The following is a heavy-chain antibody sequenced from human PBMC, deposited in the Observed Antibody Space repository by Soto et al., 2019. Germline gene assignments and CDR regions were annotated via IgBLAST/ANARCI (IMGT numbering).Heavy chain of an antibody. CDR1: GYRLSNYY. CDR3: ARAELIVAGQAFDS. CDR2: VNPSDGRA. D-gene: IGHD5-12*01. J-gene: IGHJ4*02. Sequence: QVDLVQSGAEVKKPGASVKMSCKSSGYRLSNYYMHWVRQAPGQGLEWMGIVNPSDGRANYARKFQGRVTMTWDTSTTTLYMEVNSLRSDETALYYCARAELIVAGQAFDSWGQGTLVTVSP. V-gene: IGHV1-46*01.